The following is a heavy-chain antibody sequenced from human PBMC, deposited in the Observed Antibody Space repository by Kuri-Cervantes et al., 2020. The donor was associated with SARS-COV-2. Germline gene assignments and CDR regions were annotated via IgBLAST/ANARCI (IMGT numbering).Heavy chain of an antibody. CDR1: GYTFTSYD. CDR3: ARALPTGTAYYDYVWGSYPHVGRAFDI. Sequence: ASVKVSCKASGYTFTSYDINWVRQATGQGLEWMGWMNPNSGNTGYAQKFQGRVTMTRNTSISTAYMELSSLRSEDTAVYYCARALPTGTAYYDYVWGSYPHVGRAFDIWGQGTTVTVSS. D-gene: IGHD3-16*02. J-gene: IGHJ3*02. CDR2: MNPNSGNT. V-gene: IGHV1-8*01.